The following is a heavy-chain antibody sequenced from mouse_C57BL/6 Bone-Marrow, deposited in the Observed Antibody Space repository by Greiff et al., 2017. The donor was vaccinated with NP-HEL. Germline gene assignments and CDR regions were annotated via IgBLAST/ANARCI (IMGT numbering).Heavy chain of an antibody. CDR3: ARPLRLPYVDV. V-gene: IGHV5-6*01. Sequence: EVQVVESGGDLVKPGGSLKLSCAAYGFTFSSYGMSWVRQTPDKRLEWVATISSGGSYTYYPDSVKGRFTISRDNAKNTLYLQMSSLKSEDTAMYYCARPLRLPYVDVWGTGTTVTVSS. CDR1: GFTFSSYG. CDR2: ISSGGSYT. D-gene: IGHD1-1*01. J-gene: IGHJ1*03.